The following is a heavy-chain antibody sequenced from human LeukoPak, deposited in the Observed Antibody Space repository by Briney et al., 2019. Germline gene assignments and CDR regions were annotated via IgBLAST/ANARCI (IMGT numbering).Heavy chain of an antibody. CDR2: LYYSGST. CDR3: ARRGAIVVVPAAHDAFDI. CDR1: GGSLSIRSYY. Sequence: PSETLALTCTVSGGSLSIRSYYWSWIPQPPGKGLEWIGSLYYSGSTYYNPSLKSRVTISVDTSKNQFSLKLSSVTAADTAVYYCARRGAIVVVPAAHDAFDIWGQGTMVTVSS. D-gene: IGHD2-2*01. V-gene: IGHV4-39*01. J-gene: IGHJ3*02.